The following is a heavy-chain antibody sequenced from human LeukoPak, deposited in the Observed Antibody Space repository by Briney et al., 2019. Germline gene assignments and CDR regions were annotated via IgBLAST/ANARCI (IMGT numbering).Heavy chain of an antibody. J-gene: IGHJ5*02. V-gene: IGHV1-2*02. Sequence: ASVKVSCKASGYIFTGYYMHWVRQAPGQGLEWMGWINPNSGGTNYAQKFQGRVTMTRDTSISTAYMELSRLRSDDTAVYYCARDFGITMMNWFDPWGQGTLVTVSS. CDR3: ARDFGITMMNWFDP. CDR2: INPNSGGT. CDR1: GYIFTGYY. D-gene: IGHD3-22*01.